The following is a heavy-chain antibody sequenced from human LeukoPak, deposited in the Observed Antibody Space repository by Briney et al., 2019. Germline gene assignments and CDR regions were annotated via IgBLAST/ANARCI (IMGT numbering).Heavy chain of an antibody. CDR2: ISPSDGNT. Sequence: GGSLRLSCAASGFTFSKYAMSWVRQAPGKGLEWVSAISPSDGNTFYADSVKGRFTISRDNSKNTLSLQMNSLRAEDTAVYYCARGPYYYDSSGSDYWGQGTLVTVSS. J-gene: IGHJ4*02. D-gene: IGHD3-22*01. CDR1: GFTFSKYA. CDR3: ARGPYYYDSSGSDY. V-gene: IGHV3-23*01.